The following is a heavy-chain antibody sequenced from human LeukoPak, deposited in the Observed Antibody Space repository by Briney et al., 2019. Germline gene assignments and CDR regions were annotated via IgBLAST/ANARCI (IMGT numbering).Heavy chain of an antibody. D-gene: IGHD3-10*01. CDR2: ITAIAGDT. CDR3: VSKGLQLFGELLD. V-gene: IGHV3-23*01. Sequence: GSLRLSCGTSGFTFSSYAMSWVRQAPGKGLEWVSLITAIAGDTYYADSVKGRFTISRDNSRNTLYRQMDSLRAEDSAIYYCVSKGLQLFGELLDWGQGTLVTVSS. CDR1: GFTFSSYA. J-gene: IGHJ4*02.